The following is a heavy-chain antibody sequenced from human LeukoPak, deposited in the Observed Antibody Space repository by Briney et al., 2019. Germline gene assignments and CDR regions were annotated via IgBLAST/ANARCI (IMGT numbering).Heavy chain of an antibody. D-gene: IGHD1-26*01. V-gene: IGHV3-13*01. J-gene: IGHJ3*02. Sequence: GGSLRLSCAASGFTFSSYDMHWVRQATGKGLEWVSAIGTAGDTYYPGSVKGRFTISRENAKNSLYLQMNSLRAGDTAVYYCARVGIVGANHDAFDIWGQGTMVTVSS. CDR1: GFTFSSYD. CDR2: IGTAGDT. CDR3: ARVGIVGANHDAFDI.